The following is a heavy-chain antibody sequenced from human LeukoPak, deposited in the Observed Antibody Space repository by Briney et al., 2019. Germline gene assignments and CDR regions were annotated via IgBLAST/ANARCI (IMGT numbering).Heavy chain of an antibody. Sequence: SETLSLTCTVSGGSLSSYYWSWIRQPPGKGLECIGYIYYSGSTNYNPSLKSRVTISVDTSKNQFSLKLSSVTAADTAVYYCARAERDYYDSSGFNWYFDLWSRGTLVTVSS. J-gene: IGHJ2*01. V-gene: IGHV4-59*01. CDR3: ARAERDYYDSSGFNWYFDL. CDR1: GGSLSSYY. CDR2: IYYSGST. D-gene: IGHD3-22*01.